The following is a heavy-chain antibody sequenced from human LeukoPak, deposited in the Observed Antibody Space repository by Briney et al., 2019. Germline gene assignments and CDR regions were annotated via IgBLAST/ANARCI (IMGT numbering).Heavy chain of an antibody. J-gene: IGHJ6*02. Sequence: SLRLSCXASGFTXXSYSMNWVRQAPGKGLEWVSSISSSSSYIYYADSVKGRFTISRDNAKNSLYLQMNSLRAEDTAVYYCARDQDDYYDSTYGMDVWGQGTTVTVSS. V-gene: IGHV3-21*01. D-gene: IGHD3-22*01. CDR1: GFTXXSYS. CDR3: ARDQDDYYDSTYGMDV. CDR2: ISSSSSYI.